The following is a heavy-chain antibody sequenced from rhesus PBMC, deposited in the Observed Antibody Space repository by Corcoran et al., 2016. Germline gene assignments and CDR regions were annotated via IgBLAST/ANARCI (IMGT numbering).Heavy chain of an antibody. J-gene: IGHJ4*01. D-gene: IGHD1-26*01. CDR2: ISIGVCLT. CDR3: AKNELELPNYFDF. Sequence: EVQLVESGGGLVQPGGSLRLSCAASGFTFSSYGMSWVRQAPGKGLEWVSYISIGVCLTYYAEPVKGRSTISRDNSTNTLSLPMNRLRAEDTAVYYCAKNELELPNYFDFWGQGVLVTVSS. CDR1: GFTFSSYG. V-gene: IGHV3S5*01.